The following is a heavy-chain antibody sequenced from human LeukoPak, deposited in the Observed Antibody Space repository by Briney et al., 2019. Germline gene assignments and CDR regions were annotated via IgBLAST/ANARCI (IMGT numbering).Heavy chain of an antibody. V-gene: IGHV3-23*01. CDR2: ITSSGDGT. CDR1: GFTFTSYA. J-gene: IGHJ4*02. Sequence: GGSLRLSCEDSGFTFTSYAMHWVRQAPGKGLEWVSSITSSGDGTFYTDALSGRFTISRDNGKKVVFLQMKNLRRGDSALYYCAKGTDTSGRQNFDIWGQGTLVTVSS. D-gene: IGHD2-15*01. CDR3: AKGTDTSGRQNFDI.